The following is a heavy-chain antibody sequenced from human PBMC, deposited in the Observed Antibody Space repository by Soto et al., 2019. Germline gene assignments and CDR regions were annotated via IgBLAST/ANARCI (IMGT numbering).Heavy chain of an antibody. V-gene: IGHV3-23*01. CDR1: GFSFSRYA. CDR3: AKDAVYNDGLWLVAN. CDR2: MTGSGGDI. D-gene: IGHD5-12*01. J-gene: IGHJ4*02. Sequence: EVQLLESGGGLVQPGGSLRLSCAASGFSFSRYAMMWVRQAPGKGQEWVAGMTGSGGDIRYADSVKGRFTISKDNSKNTLYLQMNFLRAEDTAIYYCAKDAVYNDGLWLVANWGQGTLVTVSS.